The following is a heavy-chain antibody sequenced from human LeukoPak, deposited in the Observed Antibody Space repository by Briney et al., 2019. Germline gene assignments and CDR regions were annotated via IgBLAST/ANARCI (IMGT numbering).Heavy chain of an antibody. J-gene: IGHJ6*02. CDR1: GGTFSSYA. V-gene: IGHV1-69*04. CDR3: ARASGDIVVVPAARSSYYYGMDV. Sequence: SVKVSCKASGGTFSSYAISWVRQAPGQGLEWMGRIIPILGIANYAQKFQGRVTISADKSTSTAYMELSSLRSEDTAVYYCARASGDIVVVPAARSSYYYGMDVWGQGTTVAVSS. D-gene: IGHD2-2*01. CDR2: IIPILGIA.